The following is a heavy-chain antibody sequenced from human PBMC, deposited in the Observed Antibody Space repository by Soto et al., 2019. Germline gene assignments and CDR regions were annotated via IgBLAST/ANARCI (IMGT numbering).Heavy chain of an antibody. D-gene: IGHD2-2*01. CDR3: ARDPLVPAAIDYYYGMDV. V-gene: IGHV4-31*03. CDR2: IYYSGST. CDR1: GGSISSGGYY. J-gene: IGHJ6*02. Sequence: QVQLQESGPGLVKPSQTLSLTCTVSGGSISSGGYYWSWIRQHPGKGLEWIGYIYYSGSTYYNPSLKSRVTISVDTSKNQFSLKLSSVTAADTAVYYCARDPLVPAAIDYYYGMDVWGQGTTVTVSS.